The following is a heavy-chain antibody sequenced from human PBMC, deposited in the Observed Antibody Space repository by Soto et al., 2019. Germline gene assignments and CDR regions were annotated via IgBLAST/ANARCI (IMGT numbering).Heavy chain of an antibody. V-gene: IGHV3-21*01. J-gene: IGHJ6*02. Sequence: EVQLVESGGGLVKPGGSLRLSCAASGFTFSSYTINWVRQAPGKGLEWVSSISSSSIYIYYADSVKGRFTISRDNPKYXLFLQMNNLRAEDTAVYFCAREGGDPPYYYFGLDVWGQGTTVTVSS. CDR2: ISSSSIYI. CDR1: GFTFSSYT. CDR3: AREGGDPPYYYFGLDV. D-gene: IGHD6-25*01.